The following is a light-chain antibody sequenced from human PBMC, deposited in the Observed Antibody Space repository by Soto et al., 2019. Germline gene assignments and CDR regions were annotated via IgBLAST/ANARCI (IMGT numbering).Light chain of an antibody. CDR3: QQYGSSPLT. J-gene: IGKJ1*01. CDR1: QSVSSNY. Sequence: EIVLTQSPGTLSLSPGERATLSCRASQSVSSNYLAWYQQKSGQAPRLLIYGASSRATGIPDRFSGSGSGTGFSLTLSRLEPEDFAVYYCQQYGSSPLTLGEGTKVDI. V-gene: IGKV3-20*01. CDR2: GAS.